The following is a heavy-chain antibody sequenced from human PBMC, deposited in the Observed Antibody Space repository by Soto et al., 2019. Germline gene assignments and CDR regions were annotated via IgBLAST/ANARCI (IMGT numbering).Heavy chain of an antibody. CDR3: ATVRTLSTAAAGRGFYCFDT. V-gene: IGHV4-30-4*01. CDR2: IYYSGST. D-gene: IGHD6-13*01. CDR1: GGSISSGDYY. Sequence: PSETLSLTCTVSGGSISSGDYYWSWIRQPPGKGLEWIGYIYYSGSTYYNPSLKSRVTISVDTSKNQFSLKLSSVTAADTAVYYCATVRTLSTAAAGRGFYCFDTWGQGTLVNVSS. J-gene: IGHJ5*02.